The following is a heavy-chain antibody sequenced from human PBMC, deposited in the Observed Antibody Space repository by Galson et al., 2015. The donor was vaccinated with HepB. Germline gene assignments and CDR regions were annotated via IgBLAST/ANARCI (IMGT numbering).Heavy chain of an antibody. Sequence: CAISGDSVSSNSAVWNWIRQSPSRGLEWLGRTYYRSKRYKDYALFVKSRITINADTSRNQISLQLNSMTPEDTAVYYCAYGVDVWGQGTTVTVSS. CDR2: TYYRSKRYK. V-gene: IGHV6-1*01. CDR3: AYGVDV. J-gene: IGHJ6*02. CDR1: GDSVSSNSAV.